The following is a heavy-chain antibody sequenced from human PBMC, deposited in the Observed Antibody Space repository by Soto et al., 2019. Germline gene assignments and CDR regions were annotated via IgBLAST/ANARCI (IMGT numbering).Heavy chain of an antibody. Sequence: QVHLVQSGAEVKKPGASVKVSCKASGYTFTNYDINWVRQAPGQGLEWMGWISTYTGKTNYAQTLQGRVTMTTDTATSTAYMELRSLRSDDTAVYYCARGYYYGSGRPTPGGMDVWGQGTTVTVSS. D-gene: IGHD3-10*01. V-gene: IGHV1-18*01. CDR3: ARGYYYGSGRPTPGGMDV. CDR1: GYTFTNYD. J-gene: IGHJ6*02. CDR2: ISTYTGKT.